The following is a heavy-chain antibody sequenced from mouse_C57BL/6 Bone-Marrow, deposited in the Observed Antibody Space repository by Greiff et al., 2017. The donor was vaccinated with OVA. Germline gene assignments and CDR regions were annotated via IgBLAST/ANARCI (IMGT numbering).Heavy chain of an antibody. CDR2: ISSGSSTI. CDR3: ARDDYGSRYYYAMDY. J-gene: IGHJ4*01. D-gene: IGHD1-1*01. Sequence: EVMLVESGGGLVKPGGSLKLSCAASGFTFSDYGMHWVRQAPEKGLEWVAYISSGSSTIYYADTVKGRFTISRDNAKNTLFLQMTSLRSEDTAMYYCARDDYGSRYYYAMDYWGQGTSVTVSS. CDR1: GFTFSDYG. V-gene: IGHV5-17*01.